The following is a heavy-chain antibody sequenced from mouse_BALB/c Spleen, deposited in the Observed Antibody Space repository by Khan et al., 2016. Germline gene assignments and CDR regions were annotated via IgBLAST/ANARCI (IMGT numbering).Heavy chain of an antibody. CDR2: IWSDGST. Sequence: QVRLQQSGPGLVAPSQSLSITCTVSAFSLTSYGVHWVRQPPGKGLEWLVVIWSDGSTTYNSALKSRLSISKDNSKSQVFLKMNSLQTDDTAMYYCARRDDGGGAMDYWGQGTSVTVSS. CDR1: AFSLTSYG. CDR3: ARRDDGGGAMDY. V-gene: IGHV2-6*02. J-gene: IGHJ4*01. D-gene: IGHD2-3*01.